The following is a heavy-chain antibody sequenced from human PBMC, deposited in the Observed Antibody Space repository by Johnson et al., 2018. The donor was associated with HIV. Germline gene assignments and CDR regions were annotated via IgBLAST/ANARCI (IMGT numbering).Heavy chain of an antibody. Sequence: VQLVESGGGVVQPGRSLRLSCAASGFTVSSNYMSWVRQAPGKGLEWVSVIFSGGTTYYADSVKGRFTISRDNSKNTLYLQMNSLRAEDTAVYYCAKDPIKRQLVRDDAFDIWGQGTMVTVSS. J-gene: IGHJ3*02. V-gene: IGHV3-66*01. CDR3: AKDPIKRQLVRDDAFDI. CDR1: GFTVSSNY. CDR2: IFSGGTT. D-gene: IGHD6-13*01.